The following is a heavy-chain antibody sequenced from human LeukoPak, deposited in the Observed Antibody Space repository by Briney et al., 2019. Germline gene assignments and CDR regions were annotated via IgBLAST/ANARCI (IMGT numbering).Heavy chain of an antibody. CDR2: IYHSGST. CDR3: ARKYSSSPSPFDY. CDR1: GGSISSGGYY. D-gene: IGHD6-6*01. V-gene: IGHV4-30-2*01. Sequence: SQTLSLTCTVFGGSISSGGYYWSWIRRPPGKGLEWIGYIYHSGSTYYNPSLKSRVTISVDRSKNQFSLRLSSVTAADTAVYYCARKYSSSPSPFDYWGQGPLVTVSS. J-gene: IGHJ4*02.